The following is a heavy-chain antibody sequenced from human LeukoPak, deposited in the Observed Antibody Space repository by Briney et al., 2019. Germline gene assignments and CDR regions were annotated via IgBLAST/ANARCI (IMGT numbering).Heavy chain of an antibody. D-gene: IGHD2-2*01. Sequence: PSETLSLTCTVSGGSISSYYWSWIRQPPGKGLEWIGGINHSGSTNYNPSLKSRVTISVDTSKNQFSLKLSSVTAADTAVYYCARVVQGSQHALDYWGQGTLVTVSS. J-gene: IGHJ4*02. V-gene: IGHV4-34*01. CDR2: INHSGST. CDR3: ARVVQGSQHALDY. CDR1: GGSISSYY.